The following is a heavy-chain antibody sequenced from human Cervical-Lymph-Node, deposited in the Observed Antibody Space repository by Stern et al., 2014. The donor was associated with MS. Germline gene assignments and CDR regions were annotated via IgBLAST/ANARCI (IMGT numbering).Heavy chain of an antibody. CDR2: ISNIVRT. Sequence: EVQLVESGGGVIQPGGSLRLSCAAPGFSVGTDYMNWVRQAPGKGLEWVAVISNIVRTYYADSVKGRFTISRDNSKNTLHLQMTGLRVDDTAVYYCARDTDSPERSDWWGQGTLVTVSS. J-gene: IGHJ4*02. V-gene: IGHV3-53*01. CDR1: GFSVGTDY. D-gene: IGHD3-9*01. CDR3: ARDTDSPERSDW.